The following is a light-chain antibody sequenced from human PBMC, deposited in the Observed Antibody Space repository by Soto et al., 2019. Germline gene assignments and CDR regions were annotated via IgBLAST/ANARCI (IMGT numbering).Light chain of an antibody. J-gene: IGKJ1*01. CDR3: QQYNSYSTWT. Sequence: DIQMTQSPSTLSASVGDRVAITCRASQSISSWLAWYQQKPGKAPKLLIYKASSLESGVPSRFSGSGSGTEFTLTISSPQPDDFATYYCQQYNSYSTWTFGQGTKVDNK. CDR2: KAS. CDR1: QSISSW. V-gene: IGKV1-5*03.